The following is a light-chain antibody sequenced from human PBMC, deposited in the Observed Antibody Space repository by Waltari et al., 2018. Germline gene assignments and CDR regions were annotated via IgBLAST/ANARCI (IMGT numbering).Light chain of an antibody. CDR1: QSVSRA. CDR2: GAS. V-gene: IGKV3-20*01. J-gene: IGKJ1*01. CDR3: QHYLRLPVT. Sequence: EIVLTQSPGPLSLSLGERATVSCGASQSVSRALAWYQQKPGQAPRLLIYGASTRATGIPDRFSGSGSGTDFSLTISRLEPDDFAVYYCQHYLRLPVTFGQGTTVEI.